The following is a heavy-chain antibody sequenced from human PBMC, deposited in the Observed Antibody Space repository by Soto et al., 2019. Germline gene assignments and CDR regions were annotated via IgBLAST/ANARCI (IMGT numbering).Heavy chain of an antibody. CDR2: IYYSEST. Sequence: SETLSLTCPVSGGSMSRYYWSWIRQSPGKGLQYIGYIYYSESTNYNPSLKSRVTISVDTSRNQFSLTLSSVTAADTAVYYCARVPGPWGQGTLVTVSS. V-gene: IGHV4-59*12. D-gene: IGHD7-27*01. CDR3: ARVPGP. CDR1: GGSMSRYY. J-gene: IGHJ5*02.